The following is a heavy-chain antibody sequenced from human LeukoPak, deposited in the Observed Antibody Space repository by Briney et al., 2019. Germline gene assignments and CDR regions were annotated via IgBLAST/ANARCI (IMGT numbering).Heavy chain of an antibody. V-gene: IGHV4-59*11. CDR3: ASSVAAVPFDP. CDR2: IYYSGST. J-gene: IGHJ5*02. D-gene: IGHD6-19*01. Sequence: PSETLSLTCTVSGGSISSHYWSWIRQPPGKGLEWIGYIYYSGSTNYNPSLKSRVTISVDTSKNQFSLKLSSVTAADTAVYYCASSVAAVPFDPWGQGTLVTVSS. CDR1: GGSISSHY.